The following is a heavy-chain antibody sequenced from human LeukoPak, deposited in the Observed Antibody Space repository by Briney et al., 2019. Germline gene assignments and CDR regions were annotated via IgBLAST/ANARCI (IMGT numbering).Heavy chain of an antibody. V-gene: IGHV1-69*13. J-gene: IGHJ4*02. CDR3: ARDPISAGATLGGFDY. D-gene: IGHD1-26*01. Sequence: ASVKVSCKASGGTFISYAISWVRQAPGQGLEWMGGIIPIFGTANYAQKFQGRVTITADESTSTAYMELSSLRSEDTAVYYCARDPISAGATLGGFDYWGQGTLVTVSS. CDR1: GGTFISYA. CDR2: IIPIFGTA.